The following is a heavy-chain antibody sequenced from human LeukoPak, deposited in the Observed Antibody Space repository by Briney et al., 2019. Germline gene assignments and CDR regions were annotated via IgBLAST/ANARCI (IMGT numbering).Heavy chain of an antibody. D-gene: IGHD4-23*01. CDR1: GFTFSSHA. CDR2: INDNGGNT. Sequence: GGSLRLSCAASGFTFSSHAMGWVRQAPGKGLDWVSAINDNGGNTYFADSVKGRFTISRDNSKNTLYLQMHNLGAGDTALYYCARRSGGNSGPFDSWGQRTLVAVSS. V-gene: IGHV3-23*01. J-gene: IGHJ4*02. CDR3: ARRSGGNSGPFDS.